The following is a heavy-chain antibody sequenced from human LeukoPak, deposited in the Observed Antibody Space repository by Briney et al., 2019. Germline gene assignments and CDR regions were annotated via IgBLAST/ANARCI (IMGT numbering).Heavy chain of an antibody. CDR1: GFTFSSYS. J-gene: IGHJ4*02. CDR3: ARGYSSSWYLD. V-gene: IGHV3-21*01. Sequence: GGSLRLSCAASGFTFSSYSMNWVRQAPGKGLEFVSSISSSSSFIYYADSVKGRFTISRDNAKKSLSLQMNSLRADDTAVYYCARGYSSSWYLDWGQGTLVTVSS. CDR2: ISSSSSFI. D-gene: IGHD6-13*01.